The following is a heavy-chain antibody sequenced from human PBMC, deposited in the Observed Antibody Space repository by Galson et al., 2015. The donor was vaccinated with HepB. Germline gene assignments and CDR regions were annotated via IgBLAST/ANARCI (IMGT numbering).Heavy chain of an antibody. J-gene: IGHJ6*02. V-gene: IGHV1-18*04. CDR2: ISSYNGDT. CDR1: GYTFTDYG. CDR3: ARSGGVSSYDYYGMDV. D-gene: IGHD3-10*01. Sequence: SVKVSCKASGYTFTDYGFNWVRQAPGQGLEWMGWISSYNGDTDYAQNFQNRVTMTTDASTNTAYMEVRSLTSADTAVYYCARSGGVSSYDYYGMDVWGQGTTVTVSS.